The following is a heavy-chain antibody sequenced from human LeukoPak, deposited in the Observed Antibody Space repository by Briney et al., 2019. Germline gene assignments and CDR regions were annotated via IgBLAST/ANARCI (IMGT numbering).Heavy chain of an antibody. CDR1: GFTFSSYA. CDR2: ISGSGGST. J-gene: IGHJ4*02. Sequence: GGSLRLSCAASGFTFSSYALSWVRQAPGKGLEWVSAISGSGGSTYYADSVKGRFTISRDNAKNSLYLQMNSLRAEDTAVYYCARAGVVVAAIGYWGQGTLVTVSS. V-gene: IGHV3-23*01. CDR3: ARAGVVVAAIGY. D-gene: IGHD2-15*01.